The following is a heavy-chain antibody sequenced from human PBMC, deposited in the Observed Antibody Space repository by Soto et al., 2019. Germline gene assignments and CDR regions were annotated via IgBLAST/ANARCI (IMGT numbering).Heavy chain of an antibody. CDR3: ARPESIALAGTDYYFDY. J-gene: IGHJ4*02. D-gene: IGHD6-19*01. Sequence: GASVKVSCQASGGTFSSYAISWVRQAPGRGLEWMGGIIPIFGTANYAQKFQGRVTITADESTTTAYMELSSLRSEDTAVYYCARPESIALAGTDYYFDYWGQGTLVTVSS. CDR2: IIPIFGTA. V-gene: IGHV1-69*13. CDR1: GGTFSSYA.